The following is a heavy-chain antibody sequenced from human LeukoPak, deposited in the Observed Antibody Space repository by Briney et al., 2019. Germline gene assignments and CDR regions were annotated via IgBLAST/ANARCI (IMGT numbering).Heavy chain of an antibody. CDR2: ISSDGITT. J-gene: IGHJ4*02. CDR1: GFTFSSYS. V-gene: IGHV3-74*01. Sequence: PGGSLRLSCAASGFTFSSYSMNWVRQAPGKGLVWVSRISSDGITTTYADSVKRRFTISRDNAKNTLYLQMNSLRAEDTALYFCARDPDRSGWSTFEYWGQGTLVTVSS. D-gene: IGHD6-19*01. CDR3: ARDPDRSGWSTFEY.